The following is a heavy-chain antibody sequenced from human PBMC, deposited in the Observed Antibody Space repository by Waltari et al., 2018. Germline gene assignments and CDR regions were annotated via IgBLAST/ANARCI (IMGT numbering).Heavy chain of an antibody. CDR3: VRGGYYYDSNGGYFQF. D-gene: IGHD3-22*01. V-gene: IGHV3-72*01. J-gene: IGHJ1*01. CDR2: IANRANSYIT. CDR1: GFIFADHY. Sequence: VQLVESGGGLVHPGGSLRVSCVVSGFIFADHYMDWVRQAPGKARGCVGRIANRANSYITEYPASMKGRFTSSREDSKNLLFLQMTDLKSEDTAIYYCVRGGYYYDSNGGYFQFWGRGTLVTVSS.